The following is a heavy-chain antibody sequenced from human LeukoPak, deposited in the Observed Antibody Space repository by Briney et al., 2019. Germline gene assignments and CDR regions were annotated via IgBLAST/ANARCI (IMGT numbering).Heavy chain of an antibody. CDR3: ARGLTDYGGNTD. V-gene: IGHV4-59*01. J-gene: IGHJ4*02. CDR1: GGSISSYY. Sequence: SETLSLTCTVSGGSISSYYWSWIRQPPGKGLEWMGYIYYSGSTNYNPSLKSRVTISVDTSKNQFSLKLSSVTAADTAVYYCARGLTDYGGNTDWGQGTLVTVSS. D-gene: IGHD4-23*01. CDR2: IYYSGST.